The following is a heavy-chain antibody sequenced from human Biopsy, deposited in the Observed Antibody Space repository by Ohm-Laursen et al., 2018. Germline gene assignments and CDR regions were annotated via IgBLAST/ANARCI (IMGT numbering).Heavy chain of an antibody. D-gene: IGHD2-15*01. J-gene: IGHJ4*02. CDR1: GDSINSSY. CDR3: ARRGSGGRSFDY. Sequence: SDTLSLTCPVSGDSINSSYWSWIRQPPGKGLEWIGFISNSGNTNYNPSLKSRVTISVDTSTNQISLKLGSVTVADTAVFYCARRGSGGRSFDYWGQGSLVTVSS. V-gene: IGHV4-59*08. CDR2: ISNSGNT.